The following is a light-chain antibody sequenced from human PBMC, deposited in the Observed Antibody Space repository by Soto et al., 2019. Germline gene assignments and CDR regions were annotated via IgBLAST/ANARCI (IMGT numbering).Light chain of an antibody. V-gene: IGKV1-33*01. Sequence: DLQLTQSPSSLSASVGDTVTITCQASQDIRNYLNWYQQKPGKAPKVLIYDASNLETGVSSRFSGSGSGTDFTFTISSLQPEDIATYYCQQYNNVPPVSFGGGTKVEIK. J-gene: IGKJ4*01. CDR3: QQYNNVPPVS. CDR1: QDIRNY. CDR2: DAS.